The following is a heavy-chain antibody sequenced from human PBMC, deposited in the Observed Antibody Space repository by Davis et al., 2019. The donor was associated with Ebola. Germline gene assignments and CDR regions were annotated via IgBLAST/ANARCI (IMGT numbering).Heavy chain of an antibody. J-gene: IGHJ4*02. V-gene: IGHV3-7*03. CDR1: RFSFSYFW. CDR2: INQDGSEQ. Sequence: GESLKISCAASRFSFSYFWMSWVRQTPEKGLEWVANINQDGSEQLYVASVKGRFTISRDNAKNSLYLQMNSLRAEDTAVYYCAKDKSRPQLWGQGTLVTVSS. D-gene: IGHD1-1*01. CDR3: AKDKSRPQL.